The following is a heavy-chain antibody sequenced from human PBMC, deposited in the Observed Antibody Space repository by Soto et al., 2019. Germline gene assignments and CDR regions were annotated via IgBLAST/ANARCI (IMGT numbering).Heavy chain of an antibody. CDR1: GFTFSSYA. D-gene: IGHD6-13*01. J-gene: IGHJ4*02. CDR2: ISGSGGST. V-gene: IGHV3-23*01. Sequence: PGGSLRLSCAASGFTFSSYAMNWVRQAPGKGLEWVSAISGSGGSTYYADSVKGRFTISRDNSKNTLYLQMSSLRAEDTAVYYCAKDLYTSSWYFVDYWGQGTLVTVSS. CDR3: AKDLYTSSWYFVDY.